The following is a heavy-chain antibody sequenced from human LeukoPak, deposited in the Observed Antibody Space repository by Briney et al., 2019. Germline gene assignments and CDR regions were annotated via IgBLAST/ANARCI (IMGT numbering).Heavy chain of an antibody. CDR2: INHSGST. CDR1: GGSFSGYY. Sequence: SETLSLTCAVYGGSFSGYYWSWIRQPPGKGLERIGEINHSGSTNYNPSLKSRVTISLDTSKNQFSLKLSSVTAVDTAVYYCARGGYYGSGSYYNVYWGQGTLVTVSS. D-gene: IGHD3-10*01. J-gene: IGHJ4*02. CDR3: ARGGYYGSGSYYNVY. V-gene: IGHV4-34*01.